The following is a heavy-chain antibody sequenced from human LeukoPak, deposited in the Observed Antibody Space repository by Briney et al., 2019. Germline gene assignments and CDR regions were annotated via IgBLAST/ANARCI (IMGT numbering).Heavy chain of an antibody. D-gene: IGHD3-10*01. V-gene: IGHV4-59*08. CDR3: ARSKLLWFGEFSGMDV. J-gene: IGHJ6*02. CDR2: IYYSGST. Sequence: SETLSLTCTVSGGSFSSYYWSWIRQPPGKGLEWMGYIYYSGSTNYNPSPKSRVTISVDTSKNQFSLKLSSVTAADTAVYYCARSKLLWFGEFSGMDVWGQGTTVTVS. CDR1: GGSFSSYY.